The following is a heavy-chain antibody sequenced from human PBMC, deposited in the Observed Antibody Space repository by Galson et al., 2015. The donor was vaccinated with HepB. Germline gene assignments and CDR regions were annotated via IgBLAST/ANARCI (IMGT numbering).Heavy chain of an antibody. CDR3: TREHGSGYSALDY. CDR2: INAAGSAT. V-gene: IGHV3-23*01. Sequence: SLRLSCAASGFAFDTYPMTWVRQTPGKGLDWVSTINAAGSATYYADSVKGRFIISRDNSENTLYLQMDSLRAEDTALYYCTREHGSGYSALDYWGRGNLVTVSS. J-gene: IGHJ4*02. D-gene: IGHD3-3*01. CDR1: GFAFDTYP.